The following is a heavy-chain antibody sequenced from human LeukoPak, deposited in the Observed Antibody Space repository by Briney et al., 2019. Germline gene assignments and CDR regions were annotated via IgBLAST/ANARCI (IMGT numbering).Heavy chain of an antibody. V-gene: IGHV4-39*01. Sequence: SETLSLTCTVSGGSISSSSYYWGWIRQPPGKGLEWIGSIYYSGSTYYSPSLKSRVTISVDTSKNQFSLKLSSVTAADTAVYYCARGVTYYDFWSGYYMPPYYYYGMDVWGQGTTVTVSS. J-gene: IGHJ6*02. CDR3: ARGVTYYDFWSGYYMPPYYYYGMDV. D-gene: IGHD3-3*01. CDR2: IYYSGST. CDR1: GGSISSSSYY.